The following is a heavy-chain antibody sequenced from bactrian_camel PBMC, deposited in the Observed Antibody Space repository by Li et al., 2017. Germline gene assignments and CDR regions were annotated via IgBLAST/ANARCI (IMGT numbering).Heavy chain of an antibody. CDR3: AADHTYECYSGSWSHAPLYNY. V-gene: IGHV3S53*01. Sequence: HVQPVESGGGTVQAGGSLKLSCAASGYNFRNCQMGWYRQSPGKEREGVAAIHTLSENTDYADPVKGRFTISTDNSKNTVYLQMNSLKPEDTGTYYCAADHTYECYSGSWSHAPLYNYWGQGTQVTVS. J-gene: IGHJ4*01. CDR1: GYNFRNCQ. D-gene: IGHD2*01. CDR2: IHTLSENT.